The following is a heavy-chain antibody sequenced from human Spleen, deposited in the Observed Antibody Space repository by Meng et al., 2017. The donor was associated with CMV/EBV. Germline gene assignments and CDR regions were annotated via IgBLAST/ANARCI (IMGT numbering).Heavy chain of an antibody. Sequence: SETLSLTCAVYGGSFSGYYWSWIRQPPGKGLEWIGEINHSGSTNYNPSLKSRVTISVDTSKNQFSLKLSSVTAADTAVYYCARGLRVYCSSTSCLYGMDVWGQGTTVIVSS. CDR2: INHSGST. J-gene: IGHJ6*02. V-gene: IGHV4-34*01. D-gene: IGHD2-2*01. CDR3: ARGLRVYCSSTSCLYGMDV. CDR1: GGSFSGYY.